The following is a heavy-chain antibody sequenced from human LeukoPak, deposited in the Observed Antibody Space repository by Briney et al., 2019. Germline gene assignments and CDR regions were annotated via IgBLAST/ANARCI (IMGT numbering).Heavy chain of an antibody. V-gene: IGHV3-74*01. J-gene: IGHJ3*02. CDR1: GFTFSDYW. Sequence: GGSLRLSCAASGFTFSDYWMHWVRQAPGKGLVWVSRISRDESSTNYADSVKGRFTISRDNAKGTLYFQMNSLRPEDTAVYYCARDLGNLINAYDIWGQGKMVTVSS. CDR2: ISRDESST. CDR3: ARDLGNLINAYDI. D-gene: IGHD1-26*01.